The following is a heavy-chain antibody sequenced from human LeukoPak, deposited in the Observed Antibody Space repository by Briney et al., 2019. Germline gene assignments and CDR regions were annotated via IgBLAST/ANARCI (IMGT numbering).Heavy chain of an antibody. CDR2: ISSSGSTI. CDR1: GFTLSNFW. CDR3: ARDVADSSGQFDY. J-gene: IGHJ4*02. V-gene: IGHV3-48*04. D-gene: IGHD3-22*01. Sequence: GGSLRLSCAASGFTLSNFWMNWVRQAPGKGLEWVSYISSSGSTIYYADSVKGRFTISRDNAKNSLYLQMNSLRAEDTAVYYCARDVADSSGQFDYWGQGTLVTVSS.